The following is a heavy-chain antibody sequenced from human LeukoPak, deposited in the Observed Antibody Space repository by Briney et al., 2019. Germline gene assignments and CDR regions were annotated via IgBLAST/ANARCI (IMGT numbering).Heavy chain of an antibody. CDR1: GFTFSSYD. CDR3: ARGRRRPYSYGPNYYYYGMDV. Sequence: QAGGSLRLSCAASGFTFSSYDMHWVRQATGKGLEWVSAIGTAGDTCYPGSVKGRFTISRENAKNSLYLQMNSLRAGDTAVYYCARGRRRPYSYGPNYYYYGMDVWGQGTTVTVSS. CDR2: IGTAGDT. J-gene: IGHJ6*02. V-gene: IGHV3-13*01. D-gene: IGHD5-18*01.